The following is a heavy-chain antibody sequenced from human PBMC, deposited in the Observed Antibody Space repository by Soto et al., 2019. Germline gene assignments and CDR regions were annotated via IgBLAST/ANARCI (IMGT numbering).Heavy chain of an antibody. CDR2: INSDGSST. Sequence: GGSLRLSCAASGFTFSSYWMHWVRQAPGKGLVWVSRINSDGSSTSYADSVKGRFTISRDNAKNTLYLQMNSLRAEDTAVYYCAREQWLVLYYYYYGMDVWGQGTKATVSS. J-gene: IGHJ6*02. V-gene: IGHV3-74*01. CDR3: AREQWLVLYYYYYGMDV. CDR1: GFTFSSYW. D-gene: IGHD6-19*01.